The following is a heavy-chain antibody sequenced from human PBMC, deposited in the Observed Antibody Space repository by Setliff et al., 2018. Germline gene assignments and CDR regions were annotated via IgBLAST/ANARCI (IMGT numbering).Heavy chain of an antibody. CDR1: GVIFDEYA. D-gene: IGHD6-19*01. CDR3: VKSDRDSSGWYPDY. Sequence: PGGSLRLSCAASGVIFDEYAMHWVRQAPGKGLEWVSGISWNSYHIDYAGSVRGRFTISRDNAKNSLYLQMNSLTTEDTAFYYCVKSDRDSSGWYPDYWGQGTLVTVSS. J-gene: IGHJ4*02. V-gene: IGHV3-9*01. CDR2: ISWNSYHI.